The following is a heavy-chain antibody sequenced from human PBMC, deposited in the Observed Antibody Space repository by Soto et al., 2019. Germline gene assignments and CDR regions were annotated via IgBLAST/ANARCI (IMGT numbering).Heavy chain of an antibody. CDR3: AKDPSRYSYSPLFDY. J-gene: IGHJ4*02. CDR2: ITYNGSNK. V-gene: IGHV3-23*01. Sequence: GGSLRLSCAASGFTFSSYAMSWVRQAPGKGLEWVSVITYNGSNKYYADSVKGRFTISRDNSKNTLYLQMNSLRAEDTAVYYCAKDPSRYSYSPLFDYWGQGTLVTVSS. D-gene: IGHD5-18*01. CDR1: GFTFSSYA.